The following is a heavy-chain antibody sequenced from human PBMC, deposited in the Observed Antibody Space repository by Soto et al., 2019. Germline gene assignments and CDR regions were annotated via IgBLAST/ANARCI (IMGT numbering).Heavy chain of an antibody. V-gene: IGHV4-30-4*01. D-gene: IGHD2-15*01. Sequence: PSETLSLTCTVSGGSISSGDYYWSWIRQPPGKGLEWIGYIYYSGSTYYNPSLKSRVTISVDTSKNQFSLKLSSVTAADTAVYYCARESRVAATFSDYGDSYYFDPWGQGTLVTVSS. CDR1: GGSISSGDYY. CDR3: ARESRVAATFSDYGDSYYFDP. CDR2: IYYSGST. J-gene: IGHJ4*02.